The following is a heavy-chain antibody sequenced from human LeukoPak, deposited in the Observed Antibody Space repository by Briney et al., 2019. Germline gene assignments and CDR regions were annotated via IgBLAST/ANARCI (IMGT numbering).Heavy chain of an antibody. J-gene: IGHJ4*02. CDR2: IKQDGSEK. V-gene: IGHV3-7*01. Sequence: GGSLRLSCTASGFTFSSYSMNWVRQAPGKGLEWVANIKQDGSEKYYVDSVKGRFTISRDNAKNTLYLQMNGLRAEDTAVYYCARDYYGSVDYWGQGTLVTVSS. D-gene: IGHD3-10*01. CDR1: GFTFSSYS. CDR3: ARDYYGSVDY.